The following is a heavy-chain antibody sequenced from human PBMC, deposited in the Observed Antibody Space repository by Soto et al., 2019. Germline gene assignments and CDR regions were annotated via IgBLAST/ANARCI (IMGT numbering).Heavy chain of an antibody. Sequence: QVQLVQSGAEVKKPGSSVKVSCKASGGTFSSYTISWVRQAPGQGLEWMGRIIPILGIANYAQKFQGRVTITTDKSTSTAYMELSSLRSEDTAVYYCAGYCSSTRCYGDYYYGIDVWGQGTTVTVSS. CDR2: IIPILGIA. CDR1: GGTFSSYT. CDR3: AGYCSSTRCYGDYYYGIDV. V-gene: IGHV1-69*02. J-gene: IGHJ6*02. D-gene: IGHD2-2*01.